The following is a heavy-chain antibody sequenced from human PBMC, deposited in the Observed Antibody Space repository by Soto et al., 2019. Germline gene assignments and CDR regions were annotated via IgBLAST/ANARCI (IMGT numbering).Heavy chain of an antibody. Sequence: SELLRLTWGVDGGSFSGYGWSWIRQHTGKGLEWIGEINHSGSTNYNPSLKSRVTISVDTSKNQFSLKLSSVTAADTAVYYCARPLIVGATDSYYYGMDVWGQGTTVTVSS. J-gene: IGHJ6*02. CDR2: INHSGST. D-gene: IGHD1-26*01. V-gene: IGHV4-34*01. CDR3: ARPLIVGATDSYYYGMDV. CDR1: GGSFSGYG.